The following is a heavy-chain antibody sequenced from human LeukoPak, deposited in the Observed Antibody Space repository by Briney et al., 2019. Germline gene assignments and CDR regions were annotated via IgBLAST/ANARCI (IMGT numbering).Heavy chain of an antibody. Sequence: GASVTVSCKASGYTFTSCDINWVRQATGQGLEWMGWMNPNSGNTGYGQSSQGRITMTRDISIGTAYMELSNLTSEDTAIYYCTRGSSGRRDNWGQGTLVTVSA. CDR1: GYTFTSCD. CDR2: MNPNSGNT. CDR3: TRGSSGRRDN. J-gene: IGHJ4*02. V-gene: IGHV1-8*01. D-gene: IGHD6-19*01.